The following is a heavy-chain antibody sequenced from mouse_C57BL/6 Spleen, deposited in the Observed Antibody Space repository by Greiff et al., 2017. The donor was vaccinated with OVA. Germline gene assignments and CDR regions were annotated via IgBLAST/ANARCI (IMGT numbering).Heavy chain of an antibody. CDR1: GYTFTSYW. J-gene: IGHJ3*01. CDR3: ARGGTAQASWFAY. Sequence: QVQLQQPGAELVKPGASVKMSCKASGYTFTSYWITWVKQRPGQGLEWIGDLYPGSGSTNYNEKFKSKATLTVDTSSSTAYMQLSSLTSEDSAVYYCARGGTAQASWFAYWGQGTLVTVSA. D-gene: IGHD3-2*02. V-gene: IGHV1-55*01. CDR2: LYPGSGST.